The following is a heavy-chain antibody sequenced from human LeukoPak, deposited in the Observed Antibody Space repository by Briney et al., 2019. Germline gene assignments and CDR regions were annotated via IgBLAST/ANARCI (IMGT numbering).Heavy chain of an antibody. D-gene: IGHD3-3*01. Sequence: GGSLRLSCAASGFTVSSNYMSWVRQAPGKGLEWVSVIYSGGSTYYADSVKGRFTISRDNSKNTLYLQMNSLRAEDTAVYYCARDPLSGDFWSGYRLDYWGQGTLVTVSS. CDR3: ARDPLSGDFWSGYRLDY. CDR1: GFTVSSNY. V-gene: IGHV3-66*01. J-gene: IGHJ4*02. CDR2: IYSGGST.